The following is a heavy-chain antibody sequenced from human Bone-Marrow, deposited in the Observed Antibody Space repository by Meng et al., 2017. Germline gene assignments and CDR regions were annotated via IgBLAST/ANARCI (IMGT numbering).Heavy chain of an antibody. Sequence: GESLKISCAASGFTFSSYDMHWVRQATGKGLEWVSAIGTAGDTYYPDSVKGRFTISRDNSKNTLYLQMNSLRAEDTAVYYCARGWQQLSHFDYWGQGTLVTVSS. CDR2: IGTAGDT. CDR3: ARGWQQLSHFDY. J-gene: IGHJ4*02. D-gene: IGHD6-13*01. CDR1: GFTFSSYD. V-gene: IGHV3-13*01.